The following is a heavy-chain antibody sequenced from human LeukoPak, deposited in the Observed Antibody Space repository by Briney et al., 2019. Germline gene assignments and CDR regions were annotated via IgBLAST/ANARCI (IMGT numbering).Heavy chain of an antibody. Sequence: RGSLRLSCAASGFTFSSYAMHWVRQAPGKGLEWVAVISYDGSNKYYADSVKGRFTISRDNSKNTLYLQMDSLRAEDTAVYYCARGGPYGSGSYFDYWGQGTLVTVSS. CDR2: ISYDGSNK. CDR1: GFTFSSYA. J-gene: IGHJ4*02. CDR3: ARGGPYGSGSYFDY. V-gene: IGHV3-30*01. D-gene: IGHD3-10*01.